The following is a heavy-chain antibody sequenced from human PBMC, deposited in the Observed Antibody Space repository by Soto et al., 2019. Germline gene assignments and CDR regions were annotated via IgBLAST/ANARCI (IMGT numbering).Heavy chain of an antibody. V-gene: IGHV3-74*01. J-gene: IGHJ3*02. Sequence: PGGSLRLSCTVSGFTFSSYWMHWVRQAPGKGLVWVARIKNDGSSTTYADSVQGRFTVARDNAKNTLYLQMNSLRAEDTAVYLCAREGWHDAFDIWGQGTMVTVSS. CDR2: IKNDGSST. CDR3: AREGWHDAFDI. CDR1: GFTFSSYW.